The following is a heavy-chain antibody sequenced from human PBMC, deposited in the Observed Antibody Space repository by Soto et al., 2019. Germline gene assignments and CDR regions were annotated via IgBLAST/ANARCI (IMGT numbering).Heavy chain of an antibody. J-gene: IGHJ6*03. Sequence: SETLSLTCTVSGGSISSGGYYWSWIRQHPGKGLEWIGYIYYSGGTYYNQSLANRLTISVDTSENQFSLKLRSVTAADSAVYYCARKDSGYADYMDVWGKGTTVTVSS. D-gene: IGHD5-12*01. CDR3: ARKDSGYADYMDV. CDR2: IYYSGGT. V-gene: IGHV4-31*03. CDR1: GGSISSGGYY.